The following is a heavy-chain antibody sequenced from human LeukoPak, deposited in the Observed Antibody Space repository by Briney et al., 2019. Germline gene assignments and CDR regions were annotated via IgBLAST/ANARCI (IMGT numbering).Heavy chain of an antibody. D-gene: IGHD1-26*01. CDR3: ARAIVGATLIFSIDY. CDR1: GYTFTSYG. Sequence: GASVKVSCKASGYTFTSYGISWVRQAPGQGLEWMGWISAYNGNTNYAQKLQGRVTMTTDTSTSTAYMELRSLRSDDTAVYYCARAIVGATLIFSIDYWGQGTLVTVSS. J-gene: IGHJ4*02. CDR2: ISAYNGNT. V-gene: IGHV1-18*01.